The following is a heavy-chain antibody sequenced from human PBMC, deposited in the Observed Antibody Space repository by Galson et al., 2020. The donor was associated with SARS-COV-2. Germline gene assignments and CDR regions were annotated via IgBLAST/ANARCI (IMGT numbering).Heavy chain of an antibody. J-gene: IGHJ2*01. Sequence: SETLSLTCSVSGGSVSSSRYYWGWVRKPPGKGLEWIANIHYNGRTDYSPSLKSRVTISLDTSKNEFSLKVTSVTAADSGVYYCARDDDPGWYYDLWGRGTLLTVSS. CDR1: GGSVSSSRYY. CDR3: ARDDDPGWYYDL. CDR2: IHYNGRT. V-gene: IGHV4-39*02. D-gene: IGHD1-1*01.